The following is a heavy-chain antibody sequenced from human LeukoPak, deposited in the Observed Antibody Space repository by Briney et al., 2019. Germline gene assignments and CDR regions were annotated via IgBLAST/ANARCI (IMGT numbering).Heavy chain of an antibody. V-gene: IGHV1-69*05. CDR1: GGTFSSYA. D-gene: IGHD2-2*01. J-gene: IGHJ3*02. Sequence: ASVKVSCMASGGTFSSYAISWVRQAPGQGLEWMGGIIPIFGTANYAQKFQGRVTITTDESTSTAYMELSSLRSEDTAVYYCATGDIVVVPAASAFDIWGQGTMVIVSS. CDR2: IIPIFGTA. CDR3: ATGDIVVVPAASAFDI.